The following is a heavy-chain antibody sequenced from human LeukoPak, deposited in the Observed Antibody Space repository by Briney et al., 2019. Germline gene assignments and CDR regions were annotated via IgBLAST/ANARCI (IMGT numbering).Heavy chain of an antibody. D-gene: IGHD2-15*01. CDR2: ISSSSSYI. Sequence: GGSLRLSCAASGFTFSSYSMNWVRQAPGKGLGWVSSISSSSSYIYYADSVKGRFTISRDNAKNSLYLQMNSLRAEDTAAYYCAQGPQCSGGSCYSHQFDYWGQGTLVTVSS. V-gene: IGHV3-21*01. CDR3: AQGPQCSGGSCYSHQFDY. J-gene: IGHJ4*02. CDR1: GFTFSSYS.